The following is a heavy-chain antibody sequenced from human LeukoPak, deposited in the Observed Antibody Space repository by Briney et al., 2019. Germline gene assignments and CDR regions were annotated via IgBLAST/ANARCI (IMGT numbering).Heavy chain of an antibody. CDR3: VAGPYGGNTPFDY. Sequence: GGFLRLSCAASGFTFSTYAMSWVRQAPGRGLEWVSSLSPSGASIYYADSVKGRFTISRDNSKNTLYLQMNNLRAEDTALYYCVAGPYGGNTPFDYWGQGTLVTISS. CDR2: LSPSGASI. J-gene: IGHJ4*02. V-gene: IGHV3-23*01. D-gene: IGHD4-23*01. CDR1: GFTFSTYA.